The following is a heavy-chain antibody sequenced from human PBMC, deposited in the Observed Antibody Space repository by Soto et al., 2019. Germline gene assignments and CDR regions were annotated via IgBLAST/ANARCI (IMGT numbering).Heavy chain of an antibody. V-gene: IGHV1-69*06. CDR2: ILLMFGAV. D-gene: IGHD2-21*02. CDR1: GGTSSNFV. Sequence: QMQLVQSGAEVKKSGSSVKVSCKASGGTSSNFVITWVRQVPGQGLEWLGGILLMFGAVKYAQKFQDRLTITADRSTNTAAMELGSLRPDDTAVYYCARPKRSGYDRGDSYYHTMDVWGPGTTVTVS. J-gene: IGHJ6*02. CDR3: ARPKRSGYDRGDSYYHTMDV.